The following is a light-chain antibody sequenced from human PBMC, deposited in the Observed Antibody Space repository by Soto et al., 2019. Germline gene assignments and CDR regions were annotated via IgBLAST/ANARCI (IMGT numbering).Light chain of an antibody. V-gene: IGKV1-5*03. J-gene: IGKJ1*01. Sequence: EIQMTQSPSALSGSVGDRVTITCRASQTISSWLAWYQQKPGKAPKLLIFKASSLESGVPSRFSGSGSGTEFTLTITSLQPDDFAPYYCQQYNSYSRTFGQGTKVDIK. CDR2: KAS. CDR3: QQYNSYSRT. CDR1: QTISSW.